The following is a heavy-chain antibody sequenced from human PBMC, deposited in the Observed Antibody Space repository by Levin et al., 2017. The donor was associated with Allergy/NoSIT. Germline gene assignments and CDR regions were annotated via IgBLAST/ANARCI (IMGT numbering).Heavy chain of an antibody. J-gene: IGHJ5*02. D-gene: IGHD6-13*01. V-gene: IGHV3-33*01. CDR3: ARGVGYSSSFWDWFDP. Sequence: PGGSLRLSCAASGFTFSSYGMHWVRQAPGKGLEWVAVIWYDGSNKYYADTVKGRFTISRDNSKNTLYLQMNSLRAEDTAVYYGARGVGYSSSFWDWFDPWGQGTLVTVSS. CDR1: GFTFSSYG. CDR2: IWYDGSNK.